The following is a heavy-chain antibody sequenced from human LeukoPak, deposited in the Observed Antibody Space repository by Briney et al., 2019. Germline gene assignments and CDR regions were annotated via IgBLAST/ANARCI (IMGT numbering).Heavy chain of an antibody. V-gene: IGHV1-2*06. CDR1: GYTFTGYY. J-gene: IGHJ4*02. Sequence: ASVKVSCKASGYTFTGYYLHWLRQAPGQGLEWMGRINPNSGGTNYAQKFQGRVTMTRDTSISTAYMELTKLTSDDTAVYYCASGVWHSSSWYGTNYWGQGTLVTVSS. D-gene: IGHD6-13*01. CDR2: INPNSGGT. CDR3: ASGVWHSSSWYGTNY.